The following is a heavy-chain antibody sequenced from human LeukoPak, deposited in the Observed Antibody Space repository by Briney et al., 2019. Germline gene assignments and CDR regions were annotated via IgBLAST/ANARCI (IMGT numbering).Heavy chain of an antibody. Sequence: SETLSLTCAVYGGSFSGYYWSWIRQPPGKGLEWIGEINHSGSTNYNPSLKSRVTISVDTSKNQFSLKLSSVTAADTAVYYCARGAVSPFDYWGQGTLVTVSS. CDR2: INHSGST. CDR3: ARGAVSPFDY. D-gene: IGHD2-8*01. CDR1: GGSFSGYY. V-gene: IGHV4-34*01. J-gene: IGHJ4*02.